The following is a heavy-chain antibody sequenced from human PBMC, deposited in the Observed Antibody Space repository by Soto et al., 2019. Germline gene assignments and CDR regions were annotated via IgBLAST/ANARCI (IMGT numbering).Heavy chain of an antibody. CDR3: AKAQAVYYYDSSGYPD. CDR2: ISGSGGST. V-gene: IGHV3-23*01. CDR1: GFTVSSNY. D-gene: IGHD3-22*01. Sequence: GGSLRLSCAASGFTVSSNYMSWVRQAPGKGLEWVSAISGSGGSTYYADSVKGRFTISRDNSKNTLYLQMNSLRAEDTAVYYCAKAQAVYYYDSSGYPDWGQGTLVTVSS. J-gene: IGHJ4*02.